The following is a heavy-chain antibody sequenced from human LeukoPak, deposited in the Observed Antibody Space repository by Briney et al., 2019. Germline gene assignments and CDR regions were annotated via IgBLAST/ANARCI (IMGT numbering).Heavy chain of an antibody. CDR2: IIPILGTA. Sequence: SVKVSCKASGGTFSSYAISWVRQAPGQGLEWMGGIIPILGTANYAQKFQGRVTITADESTSTAYMELSSLRSEDTAVYYCARVAQPYSSSSGYFDYWGQGTLVAVSS. J-gene: IGHJ4*02. CDR3: ARVAQPYSSSSGYFDY. V-gene: IGHV1-69*13. CDR1: GGTFSSYA. D-gene: IGHD6-6*01.